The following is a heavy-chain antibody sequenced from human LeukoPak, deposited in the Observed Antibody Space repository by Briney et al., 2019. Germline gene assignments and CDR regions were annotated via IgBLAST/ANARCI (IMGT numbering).Heavy chain of an antibody. CDR1: GFTFSDYY. D-gene: IGHD2-15*01. CDR3: ATGVVVATYYFDY. V-gene: IGHV3-11*04. CDR2: ISSSGSTI. J-gene: IGHJ4*02. Sequence: GGSLRLSCAASGFTFSDYYMSWIRQAPGKGLEWVSYISSSGSTIYYADSVKGRFTISRDNAKNSLYLQMNSLRAEDTAVYYCATGVVVATYYFDYWGQGTLVTVSS.